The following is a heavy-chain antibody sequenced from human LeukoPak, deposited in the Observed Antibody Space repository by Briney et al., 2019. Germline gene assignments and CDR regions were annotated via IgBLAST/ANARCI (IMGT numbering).Heavy chain of an antibody. V-gene: IGHV3-30*18. Sequence: GGSLRLSCAPSGFTFSTFDMHWVRQVPGKGLEWVAVVSNDGSNEYSADSVKGRFTISRDNSKNTLYLQMNSLRAEDTAVYYCAKSQNYQIYYYTIDLWGQGTTVTVSS. D-gene: IGHD1-7*01. CDR2: VSNDGSNE. CDR3: AKSQNYQIYYYTIDL. J-gene: IGHJ6*02. CDR1: GFTFSTFD.